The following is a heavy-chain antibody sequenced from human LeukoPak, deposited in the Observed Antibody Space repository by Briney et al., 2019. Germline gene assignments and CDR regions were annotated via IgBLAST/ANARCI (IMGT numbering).Heavy chain of an antibody. J-gene: IGHJ4*02. CDR3: AKELAAITYYYDSSGYHPFDY. Sequence: GGSLRLSCAASGFTFSSYAMSWVRQAPGKGLEWVSAISGSGGSTYYADSVKGRFTISRDNSKNTLYLQMNSLRAEDTAVYYCAKELAAITYYYDSSGYHPFDYWGQGTLVTVSS. D-gene: IGHD3-22*01. V-gene: IGHV3-23*01. CDR2: ISGSGGST. CDR1: GFTFSSYA.